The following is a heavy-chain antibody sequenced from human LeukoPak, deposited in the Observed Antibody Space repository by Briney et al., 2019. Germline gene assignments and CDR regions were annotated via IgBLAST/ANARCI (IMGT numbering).Heavy chain of an antibody. J-gene: IGHJ4*02. V-gene: IGHV3-23*01. CDR3: AKELDSSGYFDY. Sequence: GGSLRLSCAASGFTFSNYDMSWVRQAPGKGLEWVSGISGSGGSTYHADSVKGRFTISRDNSKNTLYLQMNSLRAEDTAVYYCAKELDSSGYFDYWGQGTLVTVSP. D-gene: IGHD3-22*01. CDR1: GFTFSNYD. CDR2: ISGSGGST.